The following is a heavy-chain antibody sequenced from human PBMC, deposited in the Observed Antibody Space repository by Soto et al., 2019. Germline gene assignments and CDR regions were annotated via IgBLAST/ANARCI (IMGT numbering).Heavy chain of an antibody. V-gene: IGHV4-59*01. J-gene: IGHJ4*02. CDR2: IYYSGST. CDR1: GGSISSYY. Sequence: QVQLQESGPGLVKPSETLSLTCTVSGGSISSYYWSWIRQPPGKGLEWIGYIYYSGSTNYNPSLKSRVTISVDPSKNQVSLKLSSVTAADTAVYYCARVDCRGGSCSYFDYGGQGTLVTVSS. D-gene: IGHD2-15*01. CDR3: ARVDCRGGSCSYFDY.